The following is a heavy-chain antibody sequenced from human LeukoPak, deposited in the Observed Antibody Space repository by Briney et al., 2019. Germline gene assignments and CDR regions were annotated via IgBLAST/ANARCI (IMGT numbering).Heavy chain of an antibody. Sequence: PSETLSLTCTVSGGSISSSSYYWGWIRQPPGKGLEWIGSIYYSGSTNYNPSLKSRVTISVDTSKNQFSLKLSSVTAADTAVYYCARGRIVVVPAATHQIVATTYFDYWGQGTLVTVSS. D-gene: IGHD2-2*01. V-gene: IGHV4-39*07. CDR2: IYYSGST. CDR1: GGSISSSSYY. J-gene: IGHJ4*02. CDR3: ARGRIVVVPAATHQIVATTYFDY.